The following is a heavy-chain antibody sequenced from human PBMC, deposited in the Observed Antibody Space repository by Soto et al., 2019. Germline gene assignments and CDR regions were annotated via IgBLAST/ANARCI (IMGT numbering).Heavy chain of an antibody. CDR2: INHSEST. V-gene: IGHV4-34*01. CDR1: GGSFSGYY. Sequence: PSETLSLTCAVYGGSFSGYYWSWIRQPPGKGLEWMGEINHSESTNYNPSLKSRVTISVDTSKNQFSLNLSSVTAADTAVYYCARAHGIAAASYSYYYYGMDVWGQGTTVTVSS. CDR3: ARAHGIAAASYSYYYYGMDV. J-gene: IGHJ6*02. D-gene: IGHD6-13*01.